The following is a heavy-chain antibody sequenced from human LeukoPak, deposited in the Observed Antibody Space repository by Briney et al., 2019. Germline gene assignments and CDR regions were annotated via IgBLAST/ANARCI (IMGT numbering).Heavy chain of an antibody. CDR1: GYSFTSYW. Sequence: GESLKISCKGSGYSFTSYWIGWVRQMPGKGLEWMGIINPEDSDTTYSPSFQGQATISADKSISTAYLQWSSLKASDTAMYYCARQRYSRIDAFDIWGQGTMVTVSS. J-gene: IGHJ3*02. CDR2: INPEDSDT. CDR3: ARQRYSRIDAFDI. V-gene: IGHV5-51*01. D-gene: IGHD6-13*01.